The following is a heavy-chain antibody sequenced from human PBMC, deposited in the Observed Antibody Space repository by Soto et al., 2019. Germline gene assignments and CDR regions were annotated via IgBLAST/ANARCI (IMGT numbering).Heavy chain of an antibody. CDR3: AKDNGSGCDWLRVGDASDI. Sequence: QVQLVESGGGVVQPGRSLRLSCAASGFTFSSYGMHWVRQAPGKGLEWVAVISYDGSNKYYADSVKGRLTISRDNSKNTLYLQMSSLRGEVTAVYYCAKDNGSGCDWLRVGDASDIWGQGTMVTVSS. CDR1: GFTFSSYG. CDR2: ISYDGSNK. J-gene: IGHJ3*02. D-gene: IGHD5-12*01. V-gene: IGHV3-30*18.